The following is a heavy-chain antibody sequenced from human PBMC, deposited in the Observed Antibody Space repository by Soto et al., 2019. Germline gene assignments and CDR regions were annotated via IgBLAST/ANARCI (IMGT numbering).Heavy chain of an antibody. V-gene: IGHV1-18*01. J-gene: IGHJ6*02. CDR2: ISAYNGNT. CDR3: ARVDYSDHYGMDV. D-gene: IGHD5-12*01. CDR1: GYTFTSYG. Sequence: ASVNVSRKASGYTFTSYGISWVRQAPGQGLEWMRWISAYNGNTNYAQKLQGRVTMTTDTSTSPASLKLRCLRADDTAVYYCARVDYSDHYGMDVWGQGTTVTVSS.